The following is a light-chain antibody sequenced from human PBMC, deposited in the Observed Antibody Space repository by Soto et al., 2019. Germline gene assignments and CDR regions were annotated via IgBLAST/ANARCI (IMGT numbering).Light chain of an antibody. CDR2: ENN. CDR1: KSNVERNY. CDR3: AAWDDSLNGRGV. Sequence: QSVLTQPPSASGTPGQRDTISCSGNKSNVERNYVFWYQQLQGTAPRLRIYENNQRPSGVPDRFSGSKSGTSASLAISGHRSEHEADYYCAAWDDSLNGRGVFGGGTKLTVL. V-gene: IGLV1-47*01. J-gene: IGLJ3*02.